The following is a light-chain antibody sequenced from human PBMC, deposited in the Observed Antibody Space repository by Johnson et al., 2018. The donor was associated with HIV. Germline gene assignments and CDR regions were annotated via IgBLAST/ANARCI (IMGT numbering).Light chain of an antibody. CDR3: GTWDSSLSVGGANYV. Sequence: QSVLTQPPSVSAAPGQKVTISCSGTSSNIGNNYVSWYQQFPGTAPKLVIYDNNNRPSGIPNRSFASKSGTSATLGTTGPQPGAEADYYCGTWDSSLSVGGANYVFGTGTKVTVL. CDR2: DNN. V-gene: IGLV1-51*01. J-gene: IGLJ1*01. CDR1: SSNIGNNY.